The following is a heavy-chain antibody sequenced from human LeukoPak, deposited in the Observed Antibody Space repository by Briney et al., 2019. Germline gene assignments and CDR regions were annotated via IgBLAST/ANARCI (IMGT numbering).Heavy chain of an antibody. D-gene: IGHD6-13*01. J-gene: IGHJ4*02. CDR2: ISGPGSTT. Sequence: PGGSLRLSCAASGFTFSGYAMTWVRQAPGKGLEWVATISGPGSTTYYADSVKGRFTISRDNSQNTLYLQMNSLRAEDTAICYCAKGLLTKTHGISWDPFDSWGQGTLVSVSS. CDR3: AKGLLTKTHGISWDPFDS. CDR1: GFTFSGYA. V-gene: IGHV3-23*01.